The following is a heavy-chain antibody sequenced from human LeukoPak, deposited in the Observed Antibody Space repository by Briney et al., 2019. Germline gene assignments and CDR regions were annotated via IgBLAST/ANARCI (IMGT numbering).Heavy chain of an antibody. J-gene: IGHJ1*01. Sequence: GASVKVSCKASGGTFSSYAISWVRQAPGQGLEWMGGIIPIFGTANYAQKFQGRVTITADKSTSTAYMELSSLRSEDTAVYYCARGTRAEYFQHWGQGTLVTVSS. CDR3: ARGTRAEYFQH. D-gene: IGHD1-7*01. CDR2: IIPIFGTA. CDR1: GGTFSSYA. V-gene: IGHV1-69*06.